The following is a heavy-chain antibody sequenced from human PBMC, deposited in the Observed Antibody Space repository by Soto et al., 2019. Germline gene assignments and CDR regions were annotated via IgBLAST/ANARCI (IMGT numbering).Heavy chain of an antibody. D-gene: IGHD2-21*02. CDR1: GGTFSSYA. Sequence: SVKVSCKASGGTFSSYAISWVRQAPGQGLEWMGGIIPIFGTANYAQKFQGRVTITADESTSTAYMELSSLRSEDTAVYYFARGFIVVVTAHYYYGMDVWGQGTTVTVSS. J-gene: IGHJ6*02. CDR2: IIPIFGTA. CDR3: ARGFIVVVTAHYYYGMDV. V-gene: IGHV1-69*13.